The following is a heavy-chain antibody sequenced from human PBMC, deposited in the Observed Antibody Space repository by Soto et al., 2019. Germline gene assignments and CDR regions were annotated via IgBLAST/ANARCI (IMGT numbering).Heavy chain of an antibody. V-gene: IGHV3-11*01. CDR2: ISSSGSTI. CDR1: GLTFSDYY. CDR3: ATDGYDSSGYSLDAFDI. J-gene: IGHJ3*02. D-gene: IGHD3-22*01. Sequence: PGGSLRLSCAASGLTFSDYYMSWIRQAPGKGLEWVSYISSSGSTIYYADSVKGRFTISRDNAKNSLYLQMNSLRAEDTAVYYCATDGYDSSGYSLDAFDIWGKGTMVTVSS.